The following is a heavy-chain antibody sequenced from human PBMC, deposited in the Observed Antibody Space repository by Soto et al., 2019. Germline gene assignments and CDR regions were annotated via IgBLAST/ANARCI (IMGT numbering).Heavy chain of an antibody. J-gene: IGHJ4*02. CDR3: ARDPLHHGSTFDY. D-gene: IGHD3-10*01. V-gene: IGHV3-11*01. CDR2: ITSSGGTI. Sequence: QVQLVESGGGLVKPGGSLRLSCAASGVTFSDYYISWILQPPGMGLECILYITSSGGTIYYADSVKGRFTISRDNAKNSLYLQINGLRAEDTAVYYCARDPLHHGSTFDYWGQGTLVTVSS. CDR1: GVTFSDYY.